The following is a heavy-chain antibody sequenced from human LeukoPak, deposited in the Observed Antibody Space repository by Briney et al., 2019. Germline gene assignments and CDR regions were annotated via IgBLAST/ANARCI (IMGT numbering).Heavy chain of an antibody. V-gene: IGHV7-4-1*02. Sequence: ASVKVSCKASGYTFTGYYIHWVRQAPGQGLEWMGWINTNTGNPTYAQGFTGRFVFSLDTSVSTAYLQISSLKAEDTAVYYCARDFDFWSGSSMDVWGQGTTVTVSS. CDR3: ARDFDFWSGSSMDV. CDR2: INTNTGNP. D-gene: IGHD3-3*01. J-gene: IGHJ6*02. CDR1: GYTFTGYY.